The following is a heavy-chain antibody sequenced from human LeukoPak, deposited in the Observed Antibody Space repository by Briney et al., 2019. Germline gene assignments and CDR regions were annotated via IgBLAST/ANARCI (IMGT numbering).Heavy chain of an antibody. Sequence: ASVKVSCKASGYTFTNYAIHWVRQAPGQRLEWMGWINAGNGNTKYSLKFQGRVTITRDTSASTAYMELSSLRSEDTAVYYCARDLKQFGGWFDYWGQGTLVTVSS. CDR1: GYTFTNYA. V-gene: IGHV1-3*01. CDR2: INAGNGNT. CDR3: ARDLKQFGGWFDY. J-gene: IGHJ4*02. D-gene: IGHD6-19*01.